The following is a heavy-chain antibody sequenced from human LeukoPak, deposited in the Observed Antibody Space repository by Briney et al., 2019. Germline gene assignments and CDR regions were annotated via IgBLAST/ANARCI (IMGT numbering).Heavy chain of an antibody. V-gene: IGHV1-46*01. CDR2: INPSGSST. CDR1: GYTFTDYY. D-gene: IGHD2-8*01. J-gene: IGHJ3*02. CDR3: AGGTTNTKGAFDM. Sequence: ASVKVSCKASGYTFTDYYIDWVRQAPGQGLGWMGIINPSGSSTSYAQKFQGRVTMTRDTSTSTVYMELSSLRSEDTAVYYCAGGTTNTKGAFDMWGQGTMVTVSS.